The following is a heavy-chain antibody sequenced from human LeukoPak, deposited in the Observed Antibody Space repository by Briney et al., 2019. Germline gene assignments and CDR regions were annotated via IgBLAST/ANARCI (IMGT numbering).Heavy chain of an antibody. CDR3: ASGGVFRGDSSGWYVNY. CDR1: GGSFSGYY. J-gene: IGHJ4*02. Sequence: KPSETLSLTCAVYGGSFSGYYWSWIRQPPGKGLEWIGEINHSGSTNYNPSLKSRVTISVDTSKNQFSLKLSSVTAADTAVYYCASGGVFRGDSSGWYVNYWGQGTLVTVSS. D-gene: IGHD6-19*01. V-gene: IGHV4-34*01. CDR2: INHSGST.